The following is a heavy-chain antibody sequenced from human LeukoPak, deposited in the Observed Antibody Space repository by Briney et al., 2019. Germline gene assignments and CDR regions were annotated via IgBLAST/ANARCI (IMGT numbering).Heavy chain of an antibody. V-gene: IGHV3-9*01. CDR2: INWNSGSI. Sequence: PGGSLRLSCAASGFTFDDYAMHWVRQAPGKGLEWVSGINWNSGSIGYADSVKGRFTISRDNAKNSLYLQMNSRRAEDTALYYCAKEGHLTEAVTYYMDVWGKGTTVTVSS. CDR3: AKEGHLTEAVTYYMDV. D-gene: IGHD6-19*01. CDR1: GFTFDDYA. J-gene: IGHJ6*03.